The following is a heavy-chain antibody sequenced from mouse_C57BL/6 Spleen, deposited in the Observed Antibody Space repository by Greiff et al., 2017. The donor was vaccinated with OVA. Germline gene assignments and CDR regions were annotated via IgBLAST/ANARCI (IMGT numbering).Heavy chain of an antibody. CDR3: ARSLYDYPAWFGY. D-gene: IGHD2-4*01. J-gene: IGHJ3*01. V-gene: IGHV1-26*01. CDR1: GYTFTDYY. Sequence: EVQLQQSGPELVKPGASVKISCKASGYTFTDYYMNWVKQSHGKSLEWIGDINPNNGGTSYNQKFKGKATLTVDKSSSTAYMELRSLTSEDSAVYYCARSLYDYPAWFGYWGQGTLVTVSA. CDR2: INPNNGGT.